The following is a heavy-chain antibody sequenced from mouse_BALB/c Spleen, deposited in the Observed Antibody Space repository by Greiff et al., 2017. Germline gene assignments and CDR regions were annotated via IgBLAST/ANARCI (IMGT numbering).Heavy chain of an antibody. V-gene: IGHV2-6-7*01. CDR1: GFSLTGYG. J-gene: IGHJ4*01. CDR2: IWGDGST. D-gene: IGHD2-14*01. CDR3: ATDRYDEDYYAMDY. Sequence: VKLMESGPGLVAPSQSLSITCTVSGFSLTGYGVNWVRQPPGKGLEWLGMIWGDGSTDYNSALKSRLSIRKDNTKSQVFLKMNSLQTDDTARYYCATDRYDEDYYAMDYWGQGTSVTVSS.